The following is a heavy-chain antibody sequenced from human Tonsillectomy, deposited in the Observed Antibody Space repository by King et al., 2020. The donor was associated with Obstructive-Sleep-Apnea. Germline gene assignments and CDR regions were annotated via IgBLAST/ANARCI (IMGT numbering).Heavy chain of an antibody. CDR1: GFTFDDFA. CDR3: AKDTRLRGVVFAAFDI. D-gene: IGHD3-10*01. CDR2: ITWNSVTI. J-gene: IGHJ3*02. V-gene: IGHV3-9*01. Sequence: VQLVESGGGLVQPGRSLRLSCAASGFTFDDFAIHWVRQAPGKGLGWVSGITWNSVTIYYSGSVKGRFTISRDNAKNSMYLQISSLRVEETALYYCAKDTRLRGVVFAAFDIWGQGTMVTVSS.